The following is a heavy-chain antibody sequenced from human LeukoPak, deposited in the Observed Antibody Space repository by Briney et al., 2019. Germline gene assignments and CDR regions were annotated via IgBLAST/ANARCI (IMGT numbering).Heavy chain of an antibody. V-gene: IGHV3-43*01. J-gene: IGHJ6*02. CDR2: ISWDGGST. CDR3: AKDISYDFWSGFSYGMDV. CDR1: GFTFDDYT. Sequence: PGGSLRLSCAASGFTFDDYTMHWVRQAPGKGLEWVSLISWDGGSTYYADSVKGRFTISRDNSKNSLHLQMNSLRTEDTALYYCAKDISYDFWSGFSYGMDVWGQGTTVTVSS. D-gene: IGHD3-3*01.